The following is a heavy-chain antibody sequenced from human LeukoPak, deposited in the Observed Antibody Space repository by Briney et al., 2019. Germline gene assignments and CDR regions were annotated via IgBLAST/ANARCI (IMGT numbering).Heavy chain of an antibody. CDR1: GFTGSHNY. J-gene: IGHJ5*02. CDR2: THSSGGT. CDR3: AKDYGDPNWFDP. V-gene: IGHV3-53*01. D-gene: IGHD4-17*01. Sequence: GGSLRLSCAASGFTGSHNYMSWVRQAPGKGLEWVSATHSSGGTYYADSVKGRFTISRDNSKNTLYLQMNSLRAEDTAVYYCAKDYGDPNWFDPWGQGTLVTVSS.